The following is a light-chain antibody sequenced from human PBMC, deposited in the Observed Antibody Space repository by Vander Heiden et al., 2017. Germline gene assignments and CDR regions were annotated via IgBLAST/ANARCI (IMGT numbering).Light chain of an antibody. CDR1: QSISSW. CDR3: QQHNSYSQGT. Sequence: IQMTQSPSTLSASVGDRVTITCRASQSISSWLAWYQQKPGKAPKLLIYDASSLESGVPSRFSGSGYGKEFTLTISSLQPDDFAPYYCQQHNSYSQGTFGQGTRLEIK. J-gene: IGKJ5*01. V-gene: IGKV1-5*01. CDR2: DAS.